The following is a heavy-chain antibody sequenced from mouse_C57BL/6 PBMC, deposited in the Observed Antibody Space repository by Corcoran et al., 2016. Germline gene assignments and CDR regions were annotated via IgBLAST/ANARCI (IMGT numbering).Heavy chain of an antibody. CDR3: ARNYYGSSYVFDY. J-gene: IGHJ2*01. CDR2: INTYSGVP. Sequence: QIQLVQSGPELKKPGETVKISCKASGYTFTTYGMSWVKQAPGKGLKWMGWINTYSGVPTYADDFKGRFAFSLETSASTAYLQINNLKKEDTATYFCARNYYGSSYVFDYWGQGTTLTVSS. V-gene: IGHV9-3*01. D-gene: IGHD1-1*01. CDR1: GYTFTTYG.